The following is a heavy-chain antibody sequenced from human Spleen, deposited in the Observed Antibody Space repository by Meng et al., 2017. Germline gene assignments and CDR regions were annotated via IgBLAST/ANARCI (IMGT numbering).Heavy chain of an antibody. CDR3: ARGGIATTGTSA. Sequence: EVRLWESGGGLVQPGGSRSLSCAAFGFTCSTVGMNWVRQAPGKGLEWVSTISSTGGATYYADSVKGRLTISRDNSKNTLYLQMNSLRAEDTAVYYCARGGIATTGTSAWGQGTLVTVSS. D-gene: IGHD6-13*01. CDR1: GFTCSTVG. J-gene: IGHJ5*02. V-gene: IGHV3-23*01. CDR2: ISSTGGAT.